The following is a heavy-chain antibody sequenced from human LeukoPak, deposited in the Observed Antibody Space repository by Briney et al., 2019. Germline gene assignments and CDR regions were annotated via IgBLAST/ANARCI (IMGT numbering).Heavy chain of an antibody. D-gene: IGHD6-13*01. Sequence: ASVKVSCKASGGTFSSYAISWVRQAPGQGLEWMGWINTNTGNPTYAQGFTGRFVFSLDTSVSTAYLQISSLKAEDTAVYYCARGSSWYVVDAFDIWGQGTMVTVSS. CDR1: GGTFSSYA. CDR3: ARGSSWYVVDAFDI. J-gene: IGHJ3*02. CDR2: INTNTGNP. V-gene: IGHV7-4-1*02.